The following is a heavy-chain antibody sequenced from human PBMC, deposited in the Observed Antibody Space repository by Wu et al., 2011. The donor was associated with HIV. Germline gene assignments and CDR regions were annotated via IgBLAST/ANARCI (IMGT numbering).Heavy chain of an antibody. D-gene: IGHD3-10*01. V-gene: IGHV1-69*01. J-gene: IGHJ4*02. Sequence: QVQLVQSGSEVKKPGSSVKVSCQASGGTFSTYAMNWVRQAPGQGLEWMGGIIPPFGTPNYAQKFQGRVTISTDESTATVYMELSSLRFEDAAIYYCARDRFYGSGSYVYWGQGTLVTVSS. CDR3: ARDRFYGSGSYVY. CDR1: GGTFSTYA. CDR2: IIPPFGTP.